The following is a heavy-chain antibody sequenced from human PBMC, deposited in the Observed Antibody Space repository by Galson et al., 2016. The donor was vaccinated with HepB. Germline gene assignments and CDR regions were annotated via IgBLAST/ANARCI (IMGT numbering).Heavy chain of an antibody. Sequence: SLRLSCAVSGFTFSRSWMTWVRQIPGTGLEWVANINQDGNEKYYVDSVKGRFTISRENAKNSLYLQMNTLRAEDTAVYYCARDYYRSADYWGQGTLVTVSS. V-gene: IGHV3-7*01. CDR1: GFTFSRSW. CDR2: INQDGNEK. J-gene: IGHJ4*02. CDR3: ARDYYRSADY. D-gene: IGHD3-22*01.